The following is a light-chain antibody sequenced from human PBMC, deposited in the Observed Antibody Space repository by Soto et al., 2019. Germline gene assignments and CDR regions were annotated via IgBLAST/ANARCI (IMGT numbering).Light chain of an antibody. J-gene: IGKJ1*01. Sequence: EILLTQSPGTLSFSPWRRPTLSGWSSYTGGTNLACYQQKPGQAARLLIYDTYTSATGVTARFSGSGSGTESPTTISHLQAADSAVYHCHPYSNPFRTFGPGTKVDIK. CDR3: HPYSNPFRT. V-gene: IGKV3-15*01. CDR1: YTGGTN. CDR2: DTY.